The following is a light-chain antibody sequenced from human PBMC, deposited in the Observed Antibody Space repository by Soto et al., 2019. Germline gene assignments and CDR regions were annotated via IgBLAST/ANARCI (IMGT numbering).Light chain of an antibody. CDR1: QAINPN. V-gene: IGKV1-39*01. J-gene: IGKJ2*01. CDR2: RAS. Sequence: DIQLTQSPFSLSASVTDRVPITCRASQAINPNLNWYQQKLGKAPELLIYRASTLQSGVPSRFSGSGSGTDFTLTISSLEHEDFGTYYCQQSYSTPYTFGQGTKVEIK. CDR3: QQSYSTPYT.